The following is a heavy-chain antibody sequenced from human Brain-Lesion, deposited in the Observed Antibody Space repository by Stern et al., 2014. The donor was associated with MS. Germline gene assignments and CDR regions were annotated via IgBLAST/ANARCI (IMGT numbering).Heavy chain of an antibody. CDR2: ISWNSGPI. D-gene: IGHD1-14*01. J-gene: IGHJ4*02. CDR3: ARDITGSSAYFAY. CDR1: GFTFDDYA. Sequence: VQLVQSGGDFVQPGRSLRLSCAAFGFTFDDYAMHWVRQGPGKGLEWVAGISWNSGPIGYADSVKGRFTTSRDNAYSSLYLQMNSLRPEDTALYYCARDITGSSAYFAYWGQGTLVTVSS. V-gene: IGHV3-9*01.